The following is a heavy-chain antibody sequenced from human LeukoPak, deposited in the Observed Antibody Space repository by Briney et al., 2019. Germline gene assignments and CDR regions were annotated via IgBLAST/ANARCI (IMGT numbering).Heavy chain of an antibody. CDR3: ARGQYSGSYYDY. J-gene: IGHJ4*02. Sequence: PGRSLRLSCAASGFTCSSYWMIWVRQAPGKRLERLANIKQDGSTKYYVDSVKGRFTISRDNTKNSLYLQMNSRRAEDTAVYYCARGQYSGSYYDYWGQGTLVTVSS. CDR2: IKQDGSTK. CDR1: GFTCSSYW. D-gene: IGHD1-26*01. V-gene: IGHV3-7*01.